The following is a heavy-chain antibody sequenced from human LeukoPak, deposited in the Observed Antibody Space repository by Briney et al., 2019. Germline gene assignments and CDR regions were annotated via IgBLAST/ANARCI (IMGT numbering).Heavy chain of an antibody. Sequence: ASVKVSCEASGYTFTSYGISWVRQAPGQGLEWMGWISAYNGNTKYAQNLQGRVTMTTDTSTSTAYMELRSLRSDDTAVYYCARAFSRTACMDVWGKGTTVTVSS. CDR3: ARAFSRTACMDV. CDR1: GYTFTSYG. D-gene: IGHD3-3*02. CDR2: ISAYNGNT. J-gene: IGHJ6*03. V-gene: IGHV1-18*01.